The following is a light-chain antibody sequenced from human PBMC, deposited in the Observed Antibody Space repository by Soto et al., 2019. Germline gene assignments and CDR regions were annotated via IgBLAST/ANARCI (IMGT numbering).Light chain of an antibody. J-gene: IGKJ1*01. CDR2: KAS. CDR1: QSISSW. V-gene: IGKV1-5*03. CDR3: QQYNTYPWT. Sequence: DIQMTQSPSTLSASVGDRVTITCRASQSISSWLAWFQQKPGKAPKLLIYKASGLESGVPSRFSGSGSGTEFTLSISSLQPDDIATYYCQQYNTYPWTFSQGTKVEIK.